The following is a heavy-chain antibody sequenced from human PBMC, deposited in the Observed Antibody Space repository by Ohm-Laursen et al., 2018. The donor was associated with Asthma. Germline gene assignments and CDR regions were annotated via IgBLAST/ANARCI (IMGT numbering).Heavy chain of an antibody. J-gene: IGHJ4*02. CDR1: GYTFTSYG. CDR3: ARESLLYFGESRKYFDN. D-gene: IGHD3-10*01. V-gene: IGHV1-18*04. Sequence: ASVKVSCKVSGYTFTSYGISWVRQAPGQGLEWMGWISAYNGNTNYAQKLQGRVTMTTDTSTSTAYMELRSLRSDDTAVYYCARESLLYFGESRKYFDNWGQGTLVTVSS. CDR2: ISAYNGNT.